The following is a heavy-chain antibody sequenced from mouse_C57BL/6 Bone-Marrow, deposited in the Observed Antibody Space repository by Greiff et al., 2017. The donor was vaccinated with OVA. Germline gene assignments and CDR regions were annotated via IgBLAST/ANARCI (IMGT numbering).Heavy chain of an antibody. D-gene: IGHD1-1*01. CDR2: IHPNSGGT. J-gene: IGHJ1*03. V-gene: IGHV1-64*01. CDR3: ARGGTTVRDWYFDV. CDR1: GYTFTSYW. Sequence: QVQLQQSGAGLVQPGASVKLSCTASGYTFTSYWMHWVQQRPGQGLEWIGMIHPNSGGTNYNEKFKIKATLTVDQASSTAYMQLSSLTSEDSAVSCCARGGTTVRDWYFDVWGTGTTVTVSS.